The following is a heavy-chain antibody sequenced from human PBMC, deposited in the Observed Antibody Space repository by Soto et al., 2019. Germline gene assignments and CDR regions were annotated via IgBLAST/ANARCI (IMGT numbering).Heavy chain of an antibody. CDR1: GFTFSSYS. V-gene: IGHV3-21*01. Sequence: GGSLRLSCAASGFTFSSYSMNWVRQAPGKGLEWVSSISSSSSYIYYADSVKGRFTISRDNAKNSLYLQMNSLRAEDTAVYYCARSGIAAAGAKGDIDYWGQGTLVTVSS. D-gene: IGHD6-13*01. CDR2: ISSSSSYI. J-gene: IGHJ4*02. CDR3: ARSGIAAAGAKGDIDY.